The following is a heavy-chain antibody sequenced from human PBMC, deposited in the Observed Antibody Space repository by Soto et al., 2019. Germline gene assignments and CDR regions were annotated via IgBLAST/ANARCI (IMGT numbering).Heavy chain of an antibody. CDR3: ARGTLTVYSSSDYFDY. CDR2: IYYSGST. V-gene: IGHV4-31*01. CDR1: GGSISSGGYY. D-gene: IGHD2-2*01. Sequence: PSETLSLTCTVSGGSISSGGYYWSWIRQHPGKGLERIGYIYYSGSTYYNPSLKSQVTISVDTSKNQISLKLSSVTAAYTAVYYCARGTLTVYSSSDYFDYWGQGTLVTVSS. J-gene: IGHJ4*02.